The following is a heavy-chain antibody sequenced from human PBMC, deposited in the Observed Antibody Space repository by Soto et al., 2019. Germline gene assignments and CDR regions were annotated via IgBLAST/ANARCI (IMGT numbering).Heavy chain of an antibody. D-gene: IGHD5-12*01. V-gene: IGHV3-30*14. Sequence: VGSLRLSCAASGFTFNNFAMHWVRQAPGKGLEWVAFISYDGTYKYYADSVRGRFTVYRDNSKSTLFLQMNSLKFEDTAVYVCANEVDVAFSSLQYGMDVWGQGTTVTVSS. CDR2: ISYDGTYK. CDR1: GFTFNNFA. CDR3: ANEVDVAFSSLQYGMDV. J-gene: IGHJ6*02.